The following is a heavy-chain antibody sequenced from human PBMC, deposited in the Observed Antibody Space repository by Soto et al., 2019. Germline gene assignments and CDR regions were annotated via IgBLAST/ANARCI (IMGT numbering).Heavy chain of an antibody. D-gene: IGHD3-22*01. CDR1: GGTFSSYA. CDR2: IIPIFGTA. Sequence: SVKVSCKASGGTFSSYAISWVRQAPGQGLEWMGGIIPIFGTANYAQKFQGRVTITADESTSTAYMELSSLRSEDTAVYYCARGAYYYDSSGYEQQYNWFDPWG. V-gene: IGHV1-69*13. CDR3: ARGAYYYDSSGYEQQYNWFDP. J-gene: IGHJ5*02.